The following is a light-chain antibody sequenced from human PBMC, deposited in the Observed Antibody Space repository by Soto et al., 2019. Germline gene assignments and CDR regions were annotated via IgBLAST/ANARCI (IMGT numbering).Light chain of an antibody. Sequence: DIQMTQSPSSLSASVGDRVTITCRASQDISNSLAWYQQKPGKVTNLLIYAASTLQSGVPNRFSGSGSGTDFTLTITSLEPEDVATYYCQKYNTAPLTFGGGTRVEIK. CDR3: QKYNTAPLT. CDR1: QDISNS. CDR2: AAS. J-gene: IGKJ4*01. V-gene: IGKV1-27*01.